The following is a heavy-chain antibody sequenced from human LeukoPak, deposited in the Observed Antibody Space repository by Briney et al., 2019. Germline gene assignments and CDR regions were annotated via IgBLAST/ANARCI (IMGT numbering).Heavy chain of an antibody. J-gene: IGHJ4*02. Sequence: PGGSLRLSCAASGFTFSSYAMSWVRQAPGKGLEWVSAISGSGGSTYYADSVKGRFTISRDNSKNTLYLQMNSLRAEDTAVYYCAKDRFYYDSSGYYRLHFDYWGQGTLVTVSS. CDR2: ISGSGGST. CDR3: AKDRFYYDSSGYYRLHFDY. D-gene: IGHD3-22*01. CDR1: GFTFSSYA. V-gene: IGHV3-23*01.